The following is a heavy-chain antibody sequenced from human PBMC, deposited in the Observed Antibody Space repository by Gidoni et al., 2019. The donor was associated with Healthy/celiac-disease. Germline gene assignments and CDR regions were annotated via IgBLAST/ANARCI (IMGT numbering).Heavy chain of an antibody. CDR3: ASGDYGFSDY. CDR2: IYYSGST. V-gene: IGHV4-59*01. J-gene: IGHJ4*02. Sequence: QVQLQESGPGLVKPSETLSLTCTVSGGSISSYYWSWIRQPPGKGLEWIGDIYYSGSTNYNPSLKSRVTISVDTSKNQFSLKLSSVTAADTAVYYCASGDYGFSDYWGQGTLVTVSS. D-gene: IGHD4-17*01. CDR1: GGSISSYY.